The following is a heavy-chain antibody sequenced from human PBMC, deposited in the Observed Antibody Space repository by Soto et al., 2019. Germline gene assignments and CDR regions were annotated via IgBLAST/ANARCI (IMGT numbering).Heavy chain of an antibody. CDR3: ASTLGDGDYVVAFDI. J-gene: IGHJ3*02. CDR2: ISSNGGST. V-gene: IGHV3-64*01. D-gene: IGHD4-17*01. Sequence: EVQLVESGGGLVQPGGSLRLSCAASGFTFSSYAMHWVRQAPGNGLEYVSAISSNGGSTYYANSVKGRFTISRDNSKNTLYLQMGSLRAEDMAVYYFASTLGDGDYVVAFDIWGQGTMVTVSS. CDR1: GFTFSSYA.